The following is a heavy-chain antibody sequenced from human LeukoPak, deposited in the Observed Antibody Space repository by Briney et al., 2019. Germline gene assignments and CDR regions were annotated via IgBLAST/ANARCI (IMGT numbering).Heavy chain of an antibody. CDR1: GTSITPYS. CDR3: ARGSFDSSGYYVFDY. Sequence: SETLSLTCSVSGTSITPYSWSWIRQPAGKGLEWIGRIYNSGNTNYSPSLESRVTMSTDTSKNQFSLKLTSVTAADTAVYYCARGSFDSSGYYVFDYWGQGTLVTVSS. CDR2: IYNSGNT. D-gene: IGHD3-22*01. J-gene: IGHJ4*02. V-gene: IGHV4-4*07.